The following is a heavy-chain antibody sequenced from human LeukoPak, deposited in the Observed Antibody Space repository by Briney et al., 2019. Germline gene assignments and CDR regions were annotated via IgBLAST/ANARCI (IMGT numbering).Heavy chain of an antibody. CDR3: ARERDSSGFETY. J-gene: IGHJ4*02. Sequence: GGSLRLPCAASGFTVSSNYMSWVRQAPGKGLEWVSVIYSGGSTYYADSVKGRFTISRDNSKNTLYLQMNSLRAEDTAVYYCARERDSSGFETYWGQGTLVTVSS. D-gene: IGHD6-19*01. CDR1: GFTVSSNY. CDR2: IYSGGST. V-gene: IGHV3-53*01.